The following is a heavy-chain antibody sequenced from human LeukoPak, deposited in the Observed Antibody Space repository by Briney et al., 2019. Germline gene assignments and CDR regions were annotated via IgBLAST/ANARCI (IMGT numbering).Heavy chain of an antibody. CDR1: GGSISNTNSY. D-gene: IGHD2-15*01. J-gene: IGHJ3*02. CDR3: ARGSGIYCSGGSCSDAFDI. V-gene: IGHV4-39*07. Sequence: SETLSLTCTVSGGSISNTNSYWGWYRQPPGKGLEWIGSISYTGTTYYNPSLKSRVTISVDTSKNQFSLKLSSVTAADTAVYYCARGSGIYCSGGSCSDAFDIWGQGTMVTVSS. CDR2: ISYTGTT.